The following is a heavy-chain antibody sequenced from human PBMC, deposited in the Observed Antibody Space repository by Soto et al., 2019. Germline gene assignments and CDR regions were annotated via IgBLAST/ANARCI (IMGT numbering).Heavy chain of an antibody. CDR3: ATRYSSGPDGEYFQH. Sequence: QVQLVESGGGVVQPGRSLRLSCAASGFTFSSYGMHWVRQAPGKGLEWVAVIWYDGSNKYYADSVKGRFTISRDNSKNTLDLQMNSLRAEDTAVYYCATRYSSGPDGEYFQHWGQGTLVTVSS. J-gene: IGHJ1*01. CDR1: GFTFSSYG. V-gene: IGHV3-33*01. CDR2: IWYDGSNK. D-gene: IGHD6-19*01.